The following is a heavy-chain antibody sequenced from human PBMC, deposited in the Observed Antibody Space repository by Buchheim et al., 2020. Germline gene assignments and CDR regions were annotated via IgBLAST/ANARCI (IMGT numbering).Heavy chain of an antibody. CDR1: GYRFTNYW. J-gene: IGHJ6*02. CDR3: ARQGYCSGGSCSSKYYYGMDV. Sequence: DVQLVQSGAEVKKPGESLRISCKGSGYRFTNYWINWVRQMPGKGLEWMGRIDPGDSYINYSPSFHGHVTISVDKSNSTAYLHWSSLKASDTAMYYCARQGYCSGGSCSSKYYYGMDVWGQGTT. V-gene: IGHV5-10-1*03. CDR2: IDPGDSYI. D-gene: IGHD2-15*01.